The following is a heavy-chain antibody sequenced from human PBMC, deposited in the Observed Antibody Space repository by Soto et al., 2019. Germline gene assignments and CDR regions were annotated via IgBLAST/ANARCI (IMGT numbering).Heavy chain of an antibody. V-gene: IGHV3-43*01. Sequence: GGSLRVCYAASGCTCDDYGGRWVRQAPGKGLEWVSLISWDGGSTYYADSVKGRFTISRDNSKNSLYLQMNSLRTEDTALYYCAKDEGRYCSGGSCYMGYWGQGTLVTVS. D-gene: IGHD2-15*01. CDR1: GCTCDDYG. J-gene: IGHJ4*02. CDR2: ISWDGGST. CDR3: AKDEGRYCSGGSCYMGY.